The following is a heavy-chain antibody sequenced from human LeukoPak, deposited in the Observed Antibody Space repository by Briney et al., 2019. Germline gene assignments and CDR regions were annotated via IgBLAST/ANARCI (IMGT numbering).Heavy chain of an antibody. V-gene: IGHV4-38-2*02. CDR1: GYSISSGYY. CDR3: AREGSGSYYN. CDR2: IYHSGST. J-gene: IGHJ4*02. Sequence: SETLSLTRTVSGYSISSGYYWGWIRQPPGKGLEWIGSIYHSGSTYYNPSLKSRVTISVDTSKNQFSLKLSSVTAADTAVYYCAREGSGSYYNWGQGTLVTVSS. D-gene: IGHD1-26*01.